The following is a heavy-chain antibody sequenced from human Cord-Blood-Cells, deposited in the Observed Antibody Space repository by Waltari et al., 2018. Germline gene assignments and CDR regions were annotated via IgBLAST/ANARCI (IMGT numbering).Heavy chain of an antibody. CDR2: IYYSGST. Sequence: QVQLQESGPGLVKPSQTLSLTCTVSGGPISSGDYYCTWIRQPPGKGLEWIGYIYYSGSTYYNPSLKSRVTISVDTSKNQFSLKLSSVTAADTAVYYCARDPRQFSSSWYYYYYGMDVWGQGTTVTVS. D-gene: IGHD6-13*01. J-gene: IGHJ6*02. CDR3: ARDPRQFSSSWYYYYYGMDV. V-gene: IGHV4-30-4*08. CDR1: GGPISSGDYY.